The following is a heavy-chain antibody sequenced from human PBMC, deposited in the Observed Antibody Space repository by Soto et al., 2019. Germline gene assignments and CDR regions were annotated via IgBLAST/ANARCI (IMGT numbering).Heavy chain of an antibody. D-gene: IGHD2-2*01. CDR3: AREEYSSIYYFDS. J-gene: IGHJ4*02. Sequence: SLKVSCKASGGTFSNYAINWVRQAPGQGLEWMGGIIPVFGTPNYAQKFQGRVTITADESTSTAYMELSSLRSEDTATYNCAREEYSSIYYFDSWGQGTLVTVSS. CDR1: GGTFSNYA. CDR2: IIPVFGTP. V-gene: IGHV1-69*13.